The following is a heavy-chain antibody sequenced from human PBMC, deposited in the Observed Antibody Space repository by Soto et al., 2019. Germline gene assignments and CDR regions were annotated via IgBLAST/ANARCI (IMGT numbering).Heavy chain of an antibody. Sequence: QVQLVQSGAEVKKPGSSVKVSCKASGGTFSSYAISWVRQAPGQGLEWMGGIIPIFGTANYAQKFQVRVTITADESTSTAYMELRSLRSEDTAVYSCSRGGIGLAAAGQFDYWCQVTLVTVSS. CDR1: GGTFSSYA. CDR2: IIPIFGTA. V-gene: IGHV1-69*01. CDR3: SRGGIGLAAAGQFDY. J-gene: IGHJ4*02. D-gene: IGHD6-13*01.